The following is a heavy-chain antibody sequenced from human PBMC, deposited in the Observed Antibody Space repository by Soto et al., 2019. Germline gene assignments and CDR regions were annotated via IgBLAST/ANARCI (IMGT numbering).Heavy chain of an antibody. J-gene: IGHJ3*02. V-gene: IGHV3-74*03. D-gene: IGHD2-21*02. CDR3: VRDRRLRGQAFDI. CDR2: ISFDGTAT. Sequence: EVQLVESGGGLVQPGGSLRLSCAASGFSFSSSWMHWVRQAPGKGLVWVSRISFDGTATTSADAVKGRFIISRDNAKNTLFLQMHNVRADDTAMYYCVRDRRLRGQAFDIWGQGTFVSVSS. CDR1: GFSFSSSW.